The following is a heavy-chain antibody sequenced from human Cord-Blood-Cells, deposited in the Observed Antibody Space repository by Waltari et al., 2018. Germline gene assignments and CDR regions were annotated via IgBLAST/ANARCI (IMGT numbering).Heavy chain of an antibody. V-gene: IGHV1-2*02. CDR2: INPNSGGT. D-gene: IGHD3-3*02. J-gene: IGHJ4*02. Sequence: QVQLVQSGAEVKKPGASVKVSCKASGYTFTGYYMHWVRQAPGQGLEWMGWINPNSGGTNYAQKFQGRVTMTRDTSISTAYMELSRLRSDDTAVYYCARDGINSESDRHNCDYWGQGTLVTVSS. CDR1: GYTFTGYY. CDR3: ARDGINSESDRHNCDY.